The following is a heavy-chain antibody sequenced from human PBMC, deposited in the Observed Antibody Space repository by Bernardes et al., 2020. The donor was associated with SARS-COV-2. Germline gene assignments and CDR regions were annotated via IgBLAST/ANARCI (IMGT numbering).Heavy chain of an antibody. Sequence: GGSLRLSCSASGFSDYPMSCVRQTPGKGLEWVSTISGSGGSTYSADSVKGRFTISRDNSRTTHYLQMDSLRVEDTATYYYAKTVGLGILTGFDAWGQGTLVTVSS. CDR3: AKTVGLGILTGFDA. D-gene: IGHD3-9*01. V-gene: IGHV3-23*01. CDR1: GFSDYP. J-gene: IGHJ4*02. CDR2: ISGSGGST.